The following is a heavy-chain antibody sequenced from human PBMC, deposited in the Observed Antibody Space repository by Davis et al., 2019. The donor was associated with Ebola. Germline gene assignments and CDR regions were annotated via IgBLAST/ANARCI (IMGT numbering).Heavy chain of an antibody. V-gene: IGHV3-7*01. J-gene: IGHJ4*02. Sequence: PGGSLRLSCVASGFTLSGYWMRWVRQAPGKGLEWVASLKEDGSERYYGDSVKGRFTISRDNAKNSLYLQMNSLRAEDTAVYYCASRRGGPQNGWDILAGYPWGQGTLVTVSS. CDR3: ASRRGGPQNGWDILAGYP. D-gene: IGHD3-9*01. CDR2: LKEDGSER. CDR1: GFTLSGYW.